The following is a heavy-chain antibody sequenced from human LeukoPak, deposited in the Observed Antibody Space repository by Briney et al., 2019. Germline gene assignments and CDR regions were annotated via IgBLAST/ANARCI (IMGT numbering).Heavy chain of an antibody. CDR2: IIPIFGTA. J-gene: IGHJ5*02. V-gene: IGHV1-69*05. CDR3: ARGIPDLGYCSGGSCNERQNNWFDP. CDR1: GGTFSSYA. D-gene: IGHD2-15*01. Sequence: SVKLSCKASGGTFSSYAISWVRQAPGQGLEWMGGIIPIFGTANYAQKFQGRVTITTDESTSTAYMELSSLRSEDTAVYYCARGIPDLGYCSGGSCNERQNNWFDPWGQGTLVTVS.